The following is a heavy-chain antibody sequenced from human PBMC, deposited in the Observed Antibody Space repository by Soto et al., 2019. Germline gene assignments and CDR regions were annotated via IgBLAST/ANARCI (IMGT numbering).Heavy chain of an antibody. D-gene: IGHD4-17*01. Sequence: SETLSLTCTVSGGSISSGDYYWSWIRQPPGKGLEWIGYIYYSGSTYYNPSLKSRVTISVDTSKNQFSLKLSSVTAADTAVYYCARYNFVDYGDSRRDHWGQGTLVTVSS. V-gene: IGHV4-30-4*01. CDR1: GGSISSGDYY. CDR2: IYYSGST. CDR3: ARYNFVDYGDSRRDH. J-gene: IGHJ4*02.